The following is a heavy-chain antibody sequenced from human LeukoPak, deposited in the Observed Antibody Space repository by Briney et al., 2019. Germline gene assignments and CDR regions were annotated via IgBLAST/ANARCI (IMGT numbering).Heavy chain of an antibody. D-gene: IGHD6-25*01. CDR1: GGSFSGYY. CDR2: INHSGST. Sequence: SETLSLTCAVYGGSFSGYYWSWIRQPPGKGLEWIGEINHSGSTNYNPSLKSRVTISVDTSKNQFSLKLSSVTAADTAVHYCARGSSADYYYGMDVWGQGTTVTVSS. CDR3: ARGSSADYYYGMDV. J-gene: IGHJ6*02. V-gene: IGHV4-34*01.